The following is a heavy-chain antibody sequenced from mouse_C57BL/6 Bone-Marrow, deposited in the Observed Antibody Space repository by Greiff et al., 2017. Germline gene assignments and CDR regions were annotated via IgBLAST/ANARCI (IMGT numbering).Heavy chain of an antibody. J-gene: IGHJ3*01. Sequence: VQLQQPGAELVRPGSSVKLSCKASGYTFTSYWMHWVKQRPIQGLEWIGNIDPSDSETNYNQKFKDKATLTVDKSSSTAYMQLSSLTSEDSAVYYCARRDSSGYWFAYWGQGTLVTVSA. D-gene: IGHD3-2*02. V-gene: IGHV1-52*01. CDR2: IDPSDSET. CDR3: ARRDSSGYWFAY. CDR1: GYTFTSYW.